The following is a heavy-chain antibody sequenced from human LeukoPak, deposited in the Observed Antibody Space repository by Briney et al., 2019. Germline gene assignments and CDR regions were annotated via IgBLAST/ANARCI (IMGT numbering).Heavy chain of an antibody. J-gene: IGHJ6*03. D-gene: IGHD6-13*01. CDR2: IYTSGST. V-gene: IGHV4-61*09. CDR1: GGSISSGSYY. Sequence: PSETLSLTCTVSGGSISSGSYYWSWIRQPAGKGLEWIGHIYTSGSTNYNPSLKSRVTISVDTSKNQFSLKLSSVTAADTAVYYCAREVRGIAAAGTSSGDYYYYYYMDVWGKGTTVTISS. CDR3: AREVRGIAAAGTSSGDYYYYYYMDV.